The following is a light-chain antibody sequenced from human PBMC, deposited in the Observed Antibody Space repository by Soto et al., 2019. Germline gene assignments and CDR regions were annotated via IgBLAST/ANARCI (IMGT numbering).Light chain of an antibody. V-gene: IGKV3-15*01. CDR2: GAS. CDR3: QQHGNWPPIT. J-gene: IGKJ5*01. Sequence: EIVMTQSPATLSVSPGDSAALSCRASQSVGSNLAWYQQRPGQAPRLLIYGASTRATGIPARFSGSGSGTDFTLTISSLQSEDFAVYYCQQHGNWPPITFGQGTRLEIK. CDR1: QSVGSN.